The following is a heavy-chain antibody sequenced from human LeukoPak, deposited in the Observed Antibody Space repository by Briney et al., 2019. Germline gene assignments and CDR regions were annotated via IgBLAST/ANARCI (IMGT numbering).Heavy chain of an antibody. CDR1: GVSISSYY. J-gene: IGHJ5*02. CDR2: IYYSGST. CDR3: ASTRGSGSYGEGWFDP. Sequence: SETLSLTCTVSGVSISSYYWSWIRQPPGKGLEWIGYIYYSGSTNYNPSLKSRVTISVDTSKNQFSLKLSSVTAADTAVYYCASTRGSGSYGEGWFDPWGQGTLVTVSS. D-gene: IGHD1-26*01. V-gene: IGHV4-59*08.